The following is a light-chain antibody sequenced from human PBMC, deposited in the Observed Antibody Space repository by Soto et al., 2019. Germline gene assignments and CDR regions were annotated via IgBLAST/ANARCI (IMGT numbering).Light chain of an antibody. Sequence: QSVLTQPPSVSAAPGQKVTISCSGSSSNIGNNYVSWYQQLPGTAPKLLIYDNNKRPSGIPDRFSGSKSGTSATLVITGLQTGDEADYYCGTWDNSLSAGVFGTGTKVTVL. V-gene: IGLV1-51*01. J-gene: IGLJ1*01. CDR3: GTWDNSLSAGV. CDR2: DNN. CDR1: SSNIGNNY.